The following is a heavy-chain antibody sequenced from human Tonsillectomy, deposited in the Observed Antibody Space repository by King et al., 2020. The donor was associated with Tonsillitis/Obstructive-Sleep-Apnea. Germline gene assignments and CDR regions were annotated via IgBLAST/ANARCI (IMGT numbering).Heavy chain of an antibody. CDR3: TTDGKIVGAKGFGY. CDR1: GFTFSIAW. D-gene: IGHD1-26*01. V-gene: IGHV3-15*07. J-gene: IGHJ4*02. CDR2: IKSKIDGGTT. Sequence: QLVQSGGGLVKPGGSLRLSCAASGFTFSIAWMNWVRQAPGKGLEWVGRIKSKIDGGTTDYAAPVKGRFTISRDDSKNTLYLQMNSLKTEDTAVYYCTTDGKIVGAKGFGYWGQGTLVTVSS.